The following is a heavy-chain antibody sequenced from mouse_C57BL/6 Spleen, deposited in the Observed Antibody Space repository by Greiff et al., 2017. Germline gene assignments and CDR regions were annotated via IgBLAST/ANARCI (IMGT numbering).Heavy chain of an antibody. CDR1: GFTFSSYA. CDR2: ISDGGSYT. Sequence: EVKVEESGGGLVKPGGSLKLSCAASGFTFSSYAMSWVRQTPEKRLEWVATISDGGSYTYYPDNVKGRFTISRDNATNNLYLQMSHLKSEDTAMYYCARESDGYLDYWGQGTTLTVSS. CDR3: ARESDGYLDY. V-gene: IGHV5-4*01. D-gene: IGHD2-3*01. J-gene: IGHJ2*01.